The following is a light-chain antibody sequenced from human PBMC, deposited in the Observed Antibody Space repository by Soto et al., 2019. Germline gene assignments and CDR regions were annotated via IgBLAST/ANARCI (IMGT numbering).Light chain of an antibody. J-gene: IGKJ1*01. CDR2: AVS. Sequence: EIMMTQSPGTLSASPGERATLSCRASQSVSSNLAWYQQKPCQAPRLLIYAVSTKTTGIPARFSGSGSGTEFTLTIRSLQSEDFAVFYCQQYNKWPLTSGQGTKVEIK. V-gene: IGKV3-15*01. CDR1: QSVSSN. CDR3: QQYNKWPLT.